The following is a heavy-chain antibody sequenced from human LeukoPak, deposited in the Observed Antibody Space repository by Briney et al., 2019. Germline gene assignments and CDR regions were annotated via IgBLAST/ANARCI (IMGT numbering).Heavy chain of an antibody. D-gene: IGHD3-9*01. V-gene: IGHV3-21*04. Sequence: GGSLRLSCAASGFTFSNYNMNWVRQAPGKGLEWVSSIRSSTTYVYYADSVKGRFTISRDNANNSLYLEMNNLSAEDTAMYYCARVWNYDILSRFDYWGQGTLVTVSS. J-gene: IGHJ4*02. CDR1: GFTFSNYN. CDR2: IRSSTTYV. CDR3: ARVWNYDILSRFDY.